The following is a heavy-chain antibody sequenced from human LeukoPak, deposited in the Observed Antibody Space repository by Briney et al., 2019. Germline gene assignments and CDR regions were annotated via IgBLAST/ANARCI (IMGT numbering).Heavy chain of an antibody. J-gene: IGHJ5*02. CDR2: ISAYNGNT. CDR3: ARDFRDCSSTSCHPWFDP. V-gene: IGHV1-18*01. Sequence: ASVKVSCKASGYTFTSYGFSWVRQAPGQGLEWMGWISAYNGNTMYAQKLQGGVTMTTDTSTSTAYMELRSLRSDDTALYYCARDFRDCSSTSCHPWFDPWGQGTLVTVSS. D-gene: IGHD2-2*01. CDR1: GYTFTSYG.